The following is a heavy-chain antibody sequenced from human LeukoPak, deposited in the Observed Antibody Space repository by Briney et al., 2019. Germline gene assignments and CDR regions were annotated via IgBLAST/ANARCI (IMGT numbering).Heavy chain of an antibody. J-gene: IGHJ4*02. CDR1: GGTFSSYA. CDR3: ARESGSYFPSTFDY. V-gene: IGHV1-69*13. Sequence: ASVKVSCKASGGTFSSYAISWVRQAPGQGLEWMGGIIPIFGTANYAQKFRGRVTITADESTSTAYMELSSLRSEDTAVYYCARESGSYFPSTFDYWGQGTLVTVSS. CDR2: IIPIFGTA. D-gene: IGHD1-26*01.